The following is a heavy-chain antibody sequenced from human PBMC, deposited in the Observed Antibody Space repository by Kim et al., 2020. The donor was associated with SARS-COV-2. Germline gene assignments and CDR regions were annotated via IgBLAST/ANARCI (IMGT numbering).Heavy chain of an antibody. Sequence: GGSLRLSCAASGFTFSSYWMHWVRQAPGKGLEWVAHIKTDGSGTIYADSVKGRFTTSRDNAKNTLYLQMNSLRVEDTAVYYCASRVVTSFDYWGRGTLVT. CDR1: GFTFSSYW. J-gene: IGHJ4*02. D-gene: IGHD2-21*02. V-gene: IGHV3-74*01. CDR3: ASRVVTSFDY. CDR2: IKTDGSGT.